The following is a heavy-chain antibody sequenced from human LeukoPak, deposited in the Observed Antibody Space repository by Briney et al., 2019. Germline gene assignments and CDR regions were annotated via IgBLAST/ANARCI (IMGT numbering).Heavy chain of an antibody. J-gene: IGHJ2*01. Sequence: PGGSPRLSRASSRFTFSSYRMHGVRQPPAKGPEWVAVISYDGSNKYYADSVKGRFTISRENSKNTLYLQMNSLRGEDTAVYYCAKPNYGSPISFFDLWGRGTLVTVSS. D-gene: IGHD4-17*01. V-gene: IGHV3-30*18. CDR3: AKPNYGSPISFFDL. CDR2: ISYDGSNK. CDR1: RFTFSSYR.